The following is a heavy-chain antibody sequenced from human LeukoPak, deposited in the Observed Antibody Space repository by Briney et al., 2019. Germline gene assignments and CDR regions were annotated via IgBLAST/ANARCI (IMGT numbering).Heavy chain of an antibody. Sequence: SETLSLTCSVSGGSIRNHFWSWIRLPPGKGLEWIGNIYYTTNPNYSPSLASRVTISVDTSKNQLSLNLNSVTAADTAVYYCARETTNGYSYGYDYWGQGTLVTVSS. V-gene: IGHV4-59*11. CDR1: GGSIRNHF. J-gene: IGHJ4*02. CDR3: ARETTNGYSYGYDY. CDR2: IYYTTNP. D-gene: IGHD5-18*01.